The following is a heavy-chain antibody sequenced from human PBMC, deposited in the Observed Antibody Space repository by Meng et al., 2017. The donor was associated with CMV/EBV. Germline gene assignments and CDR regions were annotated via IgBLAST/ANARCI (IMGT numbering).Heavy chain of an antibody. D-gene: IGHD2-2*02. CDR3: ARERVVPAARPGYFDY. Sequence: GGSLRPSCAASGFTFSSDAMHWVRQAPGKGLEWVAVISNDGSNKYYADSVKGRFTIPRDNSKNTLYLQMNSLRAEDTAVYYCARERVVPAARPGYFDYWGQGTLVTVSS. V-gene: IGHV3-30*04. J-gene: IGHJ4*02. CDR2: ISNDGSNK. CDR1: GFTFSSDA.